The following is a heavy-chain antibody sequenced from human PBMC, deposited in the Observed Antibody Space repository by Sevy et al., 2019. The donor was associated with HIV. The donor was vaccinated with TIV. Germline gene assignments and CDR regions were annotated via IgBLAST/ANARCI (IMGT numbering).Heavy chain of an antibody. CDR1: GFTFSSYA. V-gene: IGHV3-30-3*01. Sequence: GGSLRLSCAASGFTFSSYAMHWVRQAPGKGLEWVAVISYDGSNKYYADSVKGRFTISRDNSKNTLYLQMNSLRDEDTAVYYCAREYYDYVWGSYRSRGWFDPWGQGTLVTVSS. J-gene: IGHJ5*02. CDR3: AREYYDYVWGSYRSRGWFDP. CDR2: ISYDGSNK. D-gene: IGHD3-16*02.